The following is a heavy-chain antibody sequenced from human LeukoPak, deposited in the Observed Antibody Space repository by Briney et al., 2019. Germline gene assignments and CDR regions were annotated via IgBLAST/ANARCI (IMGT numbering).Heavy chain of an antibody. CDR2: ISAYNGNT. V-gene: IGHV1-18*01. CDR3: ARHPIVLMVYAIPYLDY. CDR1: GYTFTSYG. D-gene: IGHD2-8*01. Sequence: ASVKVSCKASGYTFTSYGISWVRQAPGQGLEWMGWISAYNGNTNYAQKLQGRVTMTTDTSTSTAYMELRSLRSDDTAVYYCARHPIVLMVYAIPYLDYWGQGTLVTVSS. J-gene: IGHJ4*02.